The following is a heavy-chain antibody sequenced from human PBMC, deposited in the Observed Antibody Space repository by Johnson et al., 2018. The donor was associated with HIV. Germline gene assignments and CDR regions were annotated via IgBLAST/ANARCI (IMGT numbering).Heavy chain of an antibody. Sequence: QVQLVESGGGVVQPGRSLRLSCAASVFTFSSYAMHWVRQAPGKGLEWVAVISYDGSNKYYADSVKGRFTISRDNSKNTLYLQMNSLRAEDTAVYYCAKGVRGSSCYDAF. CDR2: ISYDGSNK. CDR3: AKGVRGSSCYDAF. V-gene: IGHV3-30*04. D-gene: IGHD6-6*01. J-gene: IGHJ3*01. CDR1: VFTFSSYA.